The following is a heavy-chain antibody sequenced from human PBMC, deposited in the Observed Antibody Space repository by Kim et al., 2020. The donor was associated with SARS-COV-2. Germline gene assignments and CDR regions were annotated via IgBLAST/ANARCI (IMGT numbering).Heavy chain of an antibody. CDR3: ARDLAVAGLES. V-gene: IGHV3-33*01. J-gene: IGHJ4*02. Sequence: GGSLRLSCAASGFSFSTYGMHWVRQAPGKGLEWVAVIRYDGSNKDYPDSVKGRFTISRDTSKNTLYLQMNSLRAEDTAVYYCARDLAVAGLESWGQGTLVTVSS. D-gene: IGHD6-19*01. CDR1: GFSFSTYG. CDR2: IRYDGSNK.